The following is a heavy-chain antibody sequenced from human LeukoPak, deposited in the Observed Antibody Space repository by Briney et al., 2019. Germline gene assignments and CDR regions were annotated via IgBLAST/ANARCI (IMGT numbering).Heavy chain of an antibody. CDR2: ISGSGGST. Sequence: GDSLRLSCAASGFTFSSYAMIYVRQAPGKGLEWFSAISGSGGSTYYADSVKGRFTISRDNSKNTLYLQMNSLRAEDTAVYYCAKGVARGSGLYYYYGMDVWGQGTTVTVSS. CDR1: GFTFSSYA. D-gene: IGHD3-10*01. J-gene: IGHJ6*02. CDR3: AKGVARGSGLYYYYGMDV. V-gene: IGHV3-23*01.